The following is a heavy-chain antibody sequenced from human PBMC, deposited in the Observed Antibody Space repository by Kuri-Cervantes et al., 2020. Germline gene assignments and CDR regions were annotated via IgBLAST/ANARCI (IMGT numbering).Heavy chain of an antibody. CDR2: ISSSSSYI. Sequence: GESLKISCAASGFTFSSYSMNWVRQAPGKGLEWVSSISSSSSYIYYADSVKGRFTISRDNAKNSLYLQMNSLRAEATAMYYCAREWLRFGGLDYWGQGTLVTVSS. CDR3: AREWLRFGGLDY. CDR1: GFTFSSYS. V-gene: IGHV3-21*01. D-gene: IGHD5-12*01. J-gene: IGHJ4*02.